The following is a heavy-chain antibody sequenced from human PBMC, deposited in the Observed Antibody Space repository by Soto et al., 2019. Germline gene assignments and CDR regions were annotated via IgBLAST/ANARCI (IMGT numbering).Heavy chain of an antibody. J-gene: IGHJ3*01. Sequence: QSGGSLRLSCEGSGFSFSNYGIHWVRQAPGKGLEWVAVISHDGNSHHLADSVRGRFTISRDNSKNTVFLHMTSLRREDSAVYHCVKAQERSAQYVAVVITAFDFWGQGTMVTVSS. CDR2: ISHDGNSH. CDR1: GFSFSNYG. V-gene: IGHV3-30*18. CDR3: VKAQERSAQYVAVVITAFDF. D-gene: IGHD3-22*01.